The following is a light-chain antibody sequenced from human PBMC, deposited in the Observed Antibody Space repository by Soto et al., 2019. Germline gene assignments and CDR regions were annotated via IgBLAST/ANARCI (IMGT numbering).Light chain of an antibody. CDR1: SSDVGGYNY. CDR2: DVS. Sequence: QYALTQPRSVSGSPGQSVTISCTGTSSDVGGYNYVSWYQQHPGKAPKLMIYDVSKRPSGVPDRFSGSKSGNTASLTISGLQAEDEDDYYCCSYAGSYTLVVFGGGTKVNVL. CDR3: CSYAGSYTLVV. V-gene: IGLV2-11*01. J-gene: IGLJ2*01.